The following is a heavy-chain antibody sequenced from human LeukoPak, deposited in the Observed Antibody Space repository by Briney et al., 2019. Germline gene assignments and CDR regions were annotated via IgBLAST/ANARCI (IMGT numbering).Heavy chain of an antibody. CDR2: IKQDGSEK. Sequence: HPGGSLRLSCAASGFTFSRYWMSWVRQAPGKGLEWVANIKQDGSEKYYVDSVKGRFTICRDNAKNSLYLQMNSLRAEDTAVYYCARYYDFWSGYYNTPSYFDYWGQGTLVTVSS. CDR3: ARYYDFWSGYYNTPSYFDY. D-gene: IGHD3-3*01. J-gene: IGHJ4*02. CDR1: GFTFSRYW. V-gene: IGHV3-7*01.